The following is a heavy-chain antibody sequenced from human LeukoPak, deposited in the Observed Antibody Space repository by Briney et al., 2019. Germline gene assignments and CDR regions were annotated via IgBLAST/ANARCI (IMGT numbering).Heavy chain of an antibody. V-gene: IGHV4-31*03. CDR3: ARSRSGVAVPAAIVAFDI. CDR1: GGSISIGGYY. J-gene: IGHJ3*02. Sequence: SQTLSLTCTVSGGSISIGGYYWSWIRQHPGKGLEWIGYIYYSGSTYCNPSLKSRVTISVDTSKNQFSLNLSSVTAADTAVYYCARSRSGVAVPAAIVAFDIWGQGTMVTVSS. CDR2: IYYSGST. D-gene: IGHD2-2*01.